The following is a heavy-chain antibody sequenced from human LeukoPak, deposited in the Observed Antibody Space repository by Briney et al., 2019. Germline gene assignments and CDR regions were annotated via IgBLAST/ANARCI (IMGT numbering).Heavy chain of an antibody. Sequence: SETLSLTCAVSGGSFSGYYWSWIRQPPGKGLEWIGEINHSGSTNYNPSLKSRVTISVDTSKNQFSLKLSSVTAADTAVYYCARGGIVGSGSYYFLTRKGEKSYFDYWGQGTLVTVSS. CDR1: GGSFSGYY. CDR2: INHSGST. V-gene: IGHV4-34*01. CDR3: ARGGIVGSGSYYFLTRKGEKSYFDY. J-gene: IGHJ4*02. D-gene: IGHD3-10*01.